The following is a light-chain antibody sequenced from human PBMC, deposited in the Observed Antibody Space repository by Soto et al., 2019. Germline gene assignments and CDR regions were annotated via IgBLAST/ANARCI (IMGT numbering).Light chain of an antibody. CDR1: HYISTY. V-gene: IGKV1-39*01. Sequence: DIQMTQSPSSLSASVGGRVAISCRASHYISTYLNWYQQRPGKAPKLLIYAASSLQSGVPSRFSGSGSGTDFTLTISSLQPEDVATYYCQQTYSTPLTFGGGTKVEIK. CDR3: QQTYSTPLT. CDR2: AAS. J-gene: IGKJ4*01.